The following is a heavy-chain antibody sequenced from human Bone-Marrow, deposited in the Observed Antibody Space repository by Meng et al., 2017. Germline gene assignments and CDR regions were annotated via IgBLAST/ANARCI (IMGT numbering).Heavy chain of an antibody. J-gene: IGHJ4*02. CDR2: INGVFGTT. CDR1: GGIFSNSV. CDR3: AKEYRDPYYYDSSGGY. D-gene: IGHD3-22*01. V-gene: IGHV1-69*05. Sequence: SVKVSCKAPGGIFSNSVVGWVRQAPGQGLEWMGGINGVFGTTNYAQKFQGRVTITTDESTSTVYMELARLTSEDTAVYYCAKEYRDPYYYDSSGGYWGQGTLVTVSS.